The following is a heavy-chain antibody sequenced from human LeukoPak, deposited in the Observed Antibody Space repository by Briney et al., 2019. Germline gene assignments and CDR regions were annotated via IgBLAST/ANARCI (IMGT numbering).Heavy chain of an antibody. D-gene: IGHD3-22*01. CDR3: ARILGSGYSAEF. Sequence: GRSPRLSCAASGFTFRNFGMHWVRQAQGKGLEWVAVIHYDGNKKYYADSVKGRFTISKDNSKNTLYMQMNSLRAEDTAVYYCARILGSGYSAEFWGQGTLVTVSS. J-gene: IGHJ4*02. CDR1: GFTFRNFG. CDR2: IHYDGNKK. V-gene: IGHV3-33*01.